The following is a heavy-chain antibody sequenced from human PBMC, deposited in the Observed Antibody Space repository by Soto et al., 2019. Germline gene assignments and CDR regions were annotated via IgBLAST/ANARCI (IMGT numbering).Heavy chain of an antibody. CDR3: ARADSSGYPISYYFDY. J-gene: IGHJ4*02. V-gene: IGHV4-39*07. CDR1: GGSISSSSYY. Sequence: PSETLSLTCTVSGGSISSSSYYWGWIRQPPGKGLEWIGSTYYSGSTYYNPSLKSRVTISVDTSKNQFSLKLSSVTAADTAVYYCARADSSGYPISYYFDYWGQGTLVTVSS. CDR2: TYYSGST. D-gene: IGHD3-22*01.